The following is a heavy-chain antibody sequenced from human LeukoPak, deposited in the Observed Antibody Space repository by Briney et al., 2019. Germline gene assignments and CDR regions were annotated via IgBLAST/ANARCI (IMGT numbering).Heavy chain of an antibody. Sequence: PGGSLRLSCAASGFTVSSYAISSVRQAPGNGLELVSAISGSGGSTYYADSVKGRFTISRDNSKNTLYLQMTSLRPADTAVYYCAKEVGGAWDFDIWGQGTMVTVSS. CDR3: AKEVGGAWDFDI. CDR2: ISGSGGST. CDR1: GFTVSSYA. J-gene: IGHJ3*02. D-gene: IGHD1-26*01. V-gene: IGHV3-23*01.